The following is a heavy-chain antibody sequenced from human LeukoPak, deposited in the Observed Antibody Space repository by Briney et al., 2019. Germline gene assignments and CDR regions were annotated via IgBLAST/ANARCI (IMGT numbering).Heavy chain of an antibody. CDR3: ARDRYCGGDCLDAFDI. V-gene: IGHV4-31*03. J-gene: IGHJ3*02. D-gene: IGHD2-21*02. Sequence: SQTLSLTCTVSGGSISSGGYYWSWLRQHPGKGLEWIGYIYYSGSTYYNPSLESRLTISVDTSKNQFSLKLSSVTAADTAVYYCARDRYCGGDCLDAFDIWGQGTMVTVSS. CDR1: GGSISSGGYY. CDR2: IYYSGST.